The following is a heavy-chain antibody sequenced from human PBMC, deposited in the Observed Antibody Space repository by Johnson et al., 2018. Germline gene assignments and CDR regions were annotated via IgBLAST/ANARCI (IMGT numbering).Heavy chain of an antibody. CDR2: IYYSGST. CDR3: ASARRDYVWGSYPPYYYMDV. D-gene: IGHD3-16*02. Sequence: QVQLQESGPGLVKPSETLSLTCTVSGGSISSYYWSWIRQPPGKGLEWIGYIYYSGSTNYNPSLKSRVTISVDTSQNQFSLKLSSVTAADTAVYYCASARRDYVWGSYPPYYYMDVWGKGTTVTVSS. CDR1: GGSISSYY. J-gene: IGHJ6*03. V-gene: IGHV4-59*01.